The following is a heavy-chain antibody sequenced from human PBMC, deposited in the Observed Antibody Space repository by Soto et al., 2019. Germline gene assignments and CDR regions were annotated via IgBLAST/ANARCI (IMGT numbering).Heavy chain of an antibody. Sequence: EVQLLESGGGLVQPGGSLRLSCAAPGFTFSSYAMSWVRQAPGKGLEWVSAISGSGGSTYYADSVKGRFTISRDNSKNTLYLQLNSLRAEDTAVYYCAKLPGYYYSFDYWGQGTLVTVSS. CDR1: GFTFSSYA. D-gene: IGHD3-22*01. CDR2: ISGSGGST. CDR3: AKLPGYYYSFDY. J-gene: IGHJ4*02. V-gene: IGHV3-23*01.